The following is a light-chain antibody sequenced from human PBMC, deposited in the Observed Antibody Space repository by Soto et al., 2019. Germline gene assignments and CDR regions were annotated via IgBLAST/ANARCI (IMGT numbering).Light chain of an antibody. CDR3: QHYNSYSEA. Sequence: DIQMTQSPSTLSARVGDIVTITCRASQSISNWLAWYQQKPGKAPKLLIYKASTLKSGVPSRFSGSGSGTEFTLTISSLQPDDFATYYCQHYNSYSEAFGQGTKVDIK. CDR1: QSISNW. V-gene: IGKV1-5*03. CDR2: KAS. J-gene: IGKJ1*01.